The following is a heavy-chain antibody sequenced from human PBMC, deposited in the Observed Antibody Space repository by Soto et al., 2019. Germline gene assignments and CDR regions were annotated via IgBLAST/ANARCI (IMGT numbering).Heavy chain of an antibody. V-gene: IGHV1-58*01. CDR1: GFTFTSSA. J-gene: IGHJ6*02. CDR2: IVVGSGNT. Sequence: SVKVSCKASGFTFTSSAVQWVRQARGQRLEWIGWIVVGSGNTNYAQKFQERVTITRDMSTSTAYMELSSLRPEDTAVYYCAASVGYSSSWKTNSGMDVWGQGTTVTVSS. CDR3: AASVGYSSSWKTNSGMDV. D-gene: IGHD6-13*01.